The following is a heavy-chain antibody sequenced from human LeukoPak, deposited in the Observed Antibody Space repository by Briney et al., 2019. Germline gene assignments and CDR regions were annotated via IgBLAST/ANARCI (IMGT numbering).Heavy chain of an antibody. J-gene: IGHJ4*02. CDR3: ARQGDEYYYDRPLTA. CDR2: IYPGDSDT. CDR1: GYSFTSYW. Sequence: GESLKISCKGSGYSFTSYWIGWVRQMPGKGLEWMGIIYPGDSDTRYGPSFQGQVTISADKSISTAYLQWSSLKASDTAMYYCARQGDEYYYDRPLTAWGQGTLVTVSS. D-gene: IGHD3-22*01. V-gene: IGHV5-51*01.